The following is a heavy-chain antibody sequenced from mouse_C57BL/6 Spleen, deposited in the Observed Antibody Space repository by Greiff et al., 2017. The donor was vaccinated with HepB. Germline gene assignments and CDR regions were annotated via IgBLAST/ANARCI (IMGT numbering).Heavy chain of an antibody. V-gene: IGHV1-80*01. Sequence: QVQLKESGAELVKPGASVKISCKASGYAFSSYWMNWVKQRPGKGLEWIGQIYPGDGDTNYNGKFKGKATLTADKSSSTAYMQLSSLTSEDSAVYFCAREATMVTTGPYYYAMDYWGQGTSVTVSS. CDR3: AREATMVTTGPYYYAMDY. D-gene: IGHD2-2*01. J-gene: IGHJ4*01. CDR2: IYPGDGDT. CDR1: GYAFSSYW.